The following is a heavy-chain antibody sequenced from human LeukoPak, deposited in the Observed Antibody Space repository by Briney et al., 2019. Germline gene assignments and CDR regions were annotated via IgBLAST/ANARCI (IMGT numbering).Heavy chain of an antibody. V-gene: IGHV3-48*02. D-gene: IGHD6-19*01. CDR1: GFAFSSYS. CDR2: ISSSSTI. J-gene: IGHJ4*02. Sequence: QPGGSLRLSCAASGFAFSSYSMNWVRQAPGKGLEWISYISSSSTIYYADSVKGRFTISRDNAKSLLYLQMNSLRDEDTGLYYCARVGSGYCSVWWSQGTLVTVSS. CDR3: ARVGSGYCSVW.